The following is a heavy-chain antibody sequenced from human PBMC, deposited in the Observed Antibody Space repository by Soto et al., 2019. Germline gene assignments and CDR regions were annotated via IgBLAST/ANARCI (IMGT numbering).Heavy chain of an antibody. D-gene: IGHD3-22*01. V-gene: IGHV4-34*01. CDR3: ARGSRFLYYYDSSGYPKPFDY. J-gene: IGHJ4*02. Sequence: SETLSLICAVYGGSFSGYYWSWIRQPPGKGLEWIGEINHSGSTNYNPSLKSRVTISVDTSKNQFSLKLSSVTAADTAVYYCARGSRFLYYYDSSGYPKPFDYWGQGTLVTVSS. CDR2: INHSGST. CDR1: GGSFSGYY.